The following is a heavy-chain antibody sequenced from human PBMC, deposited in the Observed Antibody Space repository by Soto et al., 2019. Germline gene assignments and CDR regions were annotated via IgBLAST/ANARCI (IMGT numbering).Heavy chain of an antibody. V-gene: IGHV4-4*07. J-gene: IGHJ6*02. CDR3: ARDALYCSSTSCHSYYYYGMDV. CDR2: TYTSGST. CDR1: GGSISSYY. Sequence: SETLSLTCTVSGGSISSYYWSWIRQPAGKGLEWIGRTYTSGSTNYNPSLKSRVTMSVDTSKNQFSLRLSSVTAADTAVYYCARDALYCSSTSCHSYYYYGMDVWGQGTTVTVSS. D-gene: IGHD2-2*02.